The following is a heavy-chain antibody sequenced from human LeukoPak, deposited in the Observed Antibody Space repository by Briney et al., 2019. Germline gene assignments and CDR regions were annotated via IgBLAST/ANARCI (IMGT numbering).Heavy chain of an antibody. CDR1: GGSISSYY. D-gene: IGHD3-10*01. Sequence: SETLSLTCTVSGGSISSYYWSWIRQPAGKGLEWIGRIYTSGSTNYNPSLKSRVTMSVDTSKNQFSLKLSSVTAAGTAVYYCVRLGITMVRGLTSDCFDPWGQGTVVTVSS. V-gene: IGHV4-4*07. J-gene: IGHJ5*02. CDR3: VRLGITMVRGLTSDCFDP. CDR2: IYTSGST.